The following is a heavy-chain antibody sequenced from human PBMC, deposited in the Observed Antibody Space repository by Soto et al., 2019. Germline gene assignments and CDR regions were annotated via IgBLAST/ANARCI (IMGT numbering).Heavy chain of an antibody. J-gene: IGHJ4*02. CDR1: GFTFNNYW. CDR3: ARGGNPDY. D-gene: IGHD4-4*01. V-gene: IGHV3-74*01. CDR2: IQSDGSST. Sequence: EVQLVESGGGLVQPGGSLRLSCAASGFTFNNYWMHWVRQAPGKGLLWVSRIQSDGSSTDYADSVKGRFTISRDNAKNTLYLQMNILRADDTAVYYCARGGNPDYWGQGTLVTVSS.